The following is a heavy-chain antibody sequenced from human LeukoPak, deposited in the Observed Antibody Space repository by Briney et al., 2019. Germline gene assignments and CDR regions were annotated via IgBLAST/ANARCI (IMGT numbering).Heavy chain of an antibody. CDR3: ARGPYSYDSSGAFDI. D-gene: IGHD3-22*01. Sequence: SETLSLTCTVSGGSISSYYWGWIRQPAGKGLEWIGHIYTSGSTNYNPSLKSRVTISVDTSKNQFSLKLSSVTAADTAVYFCARGPYSYDSSGAFDIWGQGTMVTVSS. CDR1: GGSISSYY. V-gene: IGHV4-4*07. CDR2: IYTSGST. J-gene: IGHJ3*02.